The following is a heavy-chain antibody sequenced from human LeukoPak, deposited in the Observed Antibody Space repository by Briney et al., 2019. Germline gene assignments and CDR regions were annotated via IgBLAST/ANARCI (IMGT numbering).Heavy chain of an antibody. J-gene: IGHJ5*02. V-gene: IGHV4-34*01. CDR1: GGSFSGYY. Sequence: SETLSLTCAVYGGSFSGYYWSWIRQPPGKGLEWIGEINHSGSTNYNPSLKSRVTISVDTSKNQFSLKLSSVTAADTAVYYCARGGGFWSGFNWFGPWGQGTLVTVSS. D-gene: IGHD3-3*01. CDR3: ARGGGFWSGFNWFGP. CDR2: INHSGST.